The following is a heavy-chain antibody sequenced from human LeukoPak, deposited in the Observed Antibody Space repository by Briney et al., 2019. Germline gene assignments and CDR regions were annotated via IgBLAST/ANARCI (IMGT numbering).Heavy chain of an antibody. D-gene: IGHD2-2*02. CDR1: GFTFSGYP. CDR3: ASLYSYGMDV. V-gene: IGHV3-30*14. J-gene: IGHJ6*02. Sequence: GGSLRLSCAASGFTFSGYPIHWVRQAPGKGLEWVAVISYDGSNKYYADSVKGRFTISRDNSKNTLYLQMNSLRAEDTAVYYCASLYSYGMDVWGQGTTVTVSS. CDR2: ISYDGSNK.